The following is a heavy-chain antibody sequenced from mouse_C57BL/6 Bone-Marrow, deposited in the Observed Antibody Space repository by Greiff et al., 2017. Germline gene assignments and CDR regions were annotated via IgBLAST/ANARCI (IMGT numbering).Heavy chain of an antibody. CDR3: ESGGCGLRRDYAMDY. D-gene: IGHD2-2*01. Sequence: QVQLKQSGAELARPGASVKLSCKASGYTFTSYGISWVKQRTGQGLEWIGEIYPRSGNTYYNEKFKGKATLTADKSSSTAYMELRSLTSEDSAVYFCESGGCGLRRDYAMDYWGQGTSVTVSS. CDR2: IYPRSGNT. J-gene: IGHJ4*01. V-gene: IGHV1-81*01. CDR1: GYTFTSYG.